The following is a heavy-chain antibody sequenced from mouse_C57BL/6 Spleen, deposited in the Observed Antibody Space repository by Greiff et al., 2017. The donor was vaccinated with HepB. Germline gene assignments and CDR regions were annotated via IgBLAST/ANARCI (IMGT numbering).Heavy chain of an antibody. V-gene: IGHV6-3*01. Sequence: DVHLVESGGGLVQPGGSMKLSCVASGFTFSNYWMNWVRQSPEKGLEWVAQIRLKSDTYATHYAESVIGRFTISRDDSQSSVYQQMINLRAEDTVIYYCTGAKGDWGQGTTLTVSS. J-gene: IGHJ2*01. CDR3: TGAKGD. CDR1: GFTFSNYW. D-gene: IGHD1-3*01. CDR2: IRLKSDTYAT.